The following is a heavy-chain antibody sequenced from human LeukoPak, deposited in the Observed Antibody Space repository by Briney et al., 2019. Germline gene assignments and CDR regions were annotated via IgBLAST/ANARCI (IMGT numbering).Heavy chain of an antibody. V-gene: IGHV3-30*02. J-gene: IGHJ4*02. CDR1: GFTFGGYG. Sequence: GGSLRLSCAAYGFTFGGYGMHWVRQAPGKGLEWVAFIRYDGSDRHYADSVKGRFTISRDNSKNSLYLQMNSLRTEDTALYYCAKDGRRAAAGLYYFDYWSQGTLVTVSS. CDR3: AKDGRRAAAGLYYFDY. CDR2: IRYDGSDR. D-gene: IGHD6-13*01.